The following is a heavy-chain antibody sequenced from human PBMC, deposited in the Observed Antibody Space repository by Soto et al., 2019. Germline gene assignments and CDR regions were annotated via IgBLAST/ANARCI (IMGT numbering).Heavy chain of an antibody. CDR3: ARQYYLGSGSYYNRPFDL. CDR2: IYYSGNT. D-gene: IGHD3-10*01. J-gene: IGHJ4*02. CDR1: GGSISSSSYY. Sequence: SETLSLTCTVSGGSISSSSYYWGWIRQPPGKGLEWIGSIYYSGNTYYNPSLKSRVTISVDTAKNQFSLKLSSVTAADTAVYYCARQYYLGSGSYYNRPFDLWGQGTLVTVSS. V-gene: IGHV4-39*01.